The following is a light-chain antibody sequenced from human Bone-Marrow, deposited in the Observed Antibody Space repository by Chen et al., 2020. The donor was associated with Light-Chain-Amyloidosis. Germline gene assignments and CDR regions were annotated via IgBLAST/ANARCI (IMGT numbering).Light chain of an antibody. Sequence: DMELPQSPSPLSAAVGDRVTITCRTSQSVSSYLNWYQQRPGKAPKLLLYATTTLPSEVPARFRGSGSGAEFTLTISSLQAEDFATYYCQQSFRSPPTFGQGTKVEIK. V-gene: IGKV1-39*01. CDR3: QQSFRSPPT. CDR2: ATT. CDR1: QSVSSY. J-gene: IGKJ1*01.